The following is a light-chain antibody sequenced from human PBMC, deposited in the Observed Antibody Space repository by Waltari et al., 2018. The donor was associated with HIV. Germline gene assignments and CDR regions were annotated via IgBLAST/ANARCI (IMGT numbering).Light chain of an antibody. J-gene: IGKJ3*01. Sequence: DIQMTQSPSSLSASVGDRVTITCRASQGISNYLAWYQQKPGKVPKLLINAASTLQSGVPSRFSGSGFGTDFTLTISSLQPEDVATYFCQKYNSAPPFTFGPGTKVDIK. CDR1: QGISNY. V-gene: IGKV1-27*01. CDR3: QKYNSAPPFT. CDR2: AAS.